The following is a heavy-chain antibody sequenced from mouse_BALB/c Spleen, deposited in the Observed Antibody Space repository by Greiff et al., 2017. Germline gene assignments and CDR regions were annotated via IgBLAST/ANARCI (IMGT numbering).Heavy chain of an antibody. Sequence: EVQRVESGGDLVKPGGSLKLSCAASGFTFSSYGMSWVRQTPDKRLEWVATISSGGSYTYYPDSVKGRFTISRDNAKNTLYLQMSSLKSEDTAMYYCARQGGSYAMDYWGQGTSVTVSS. V-gene: IGHV5-6*01. D-gene: IGHD1-1*02. J-gene: IGHJ4*01. CDR3: ARQGGSYAMDY. CDR1: GFTFSSYG. CDR2: ISSGGSYT.